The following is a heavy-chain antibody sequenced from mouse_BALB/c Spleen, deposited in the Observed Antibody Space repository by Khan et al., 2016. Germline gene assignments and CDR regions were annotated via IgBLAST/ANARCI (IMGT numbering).Heavy chain of an antibody. Sequence: QVQLQQSGAELVRPGSSVKISCKASGYAFSSYWMNWVKQRPGQGLEWIGQIYPGDGDTNYNGKFKGKATLTADKSSSTAYMQLSSLTSVDSVVYFCARGGGNYVGFAYWGQGTLVTVSA. D-gene: IGHD2-1*01. CDR1: GYAFSSYW. CDR2: IYPGDGDT. V-gene: IGHV1-80*01. CDR3: ARGGGNYVGFAY. J-gene: IGHJ3*01.